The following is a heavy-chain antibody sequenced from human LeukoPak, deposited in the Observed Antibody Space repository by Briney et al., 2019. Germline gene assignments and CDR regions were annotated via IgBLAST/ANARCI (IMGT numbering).Heavy chain of an antibody. J-gene: IGHJ4*02. Sequence: GGSLRLSCSASGFTFSDYSMNWVRQAPGKGLEWVSYISFSVNTKYYGDSVKGRFTISRDNAKNSLYLHMDSLRAEDTAVYCCARGAYSSGWAYFDHWGQGTLVTVSS. CDR3: ARGAYSSGWAYFDH. CDR1: GFTFSDYS. CDR2: ISFSVNTK. V-gene: IGHV3-48*04. D-gene: IGHD6-19*01.